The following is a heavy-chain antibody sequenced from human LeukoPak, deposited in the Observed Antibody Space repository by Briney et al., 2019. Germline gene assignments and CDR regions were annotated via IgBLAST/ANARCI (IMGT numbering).Heavy chain of an antibody. J-gene: IGHJ4*02. Sequence: GASVKVSCKASGFTFTTYAMHWVRQAPGQGLEWMGWISAYNGNTNYAQKLQGRVTMTTDTSTSTAYMELRSLRSDDTAVYYCARGSEAAAGKEADYWGQGTLVTVSS. D-gene: IGHD6-13*01. CDR2: ISAYNGNT. CDR3: ARGSEAAAGKEADY. V-gene: IGHV1-18*01. CDR1: GFTFTTYA.